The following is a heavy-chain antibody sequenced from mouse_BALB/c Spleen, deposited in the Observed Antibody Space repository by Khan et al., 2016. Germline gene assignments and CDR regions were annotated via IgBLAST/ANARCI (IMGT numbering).Heavy chain of an antibody. V-gene: IGHV2-9*02. Sequence: QVQLKESGPGLVAPSQSLSITCTVSGFSLTNSGVHWVRQPPRKGLDWLGVIWAGGSTDYNSALMSRLSITRDTTQNQVFLKMNSLQTDDTAMYYSARDDQDCDAWLASWGQGTLVTVSA. CDR1: GFSLTNSG. CDR2: IWAGGST. J-gene: IGHJ3*01. CDR3: ARDDQDCDAWLAS.